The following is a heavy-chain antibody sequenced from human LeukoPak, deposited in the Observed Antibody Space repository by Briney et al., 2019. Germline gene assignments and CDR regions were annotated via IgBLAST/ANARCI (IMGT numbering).Heavy chain of an antibody. V-gene: IGHV5-51*01. D-gene: IGHD2-2*01. CDR3: ARRRYCSSTSCYYFDY. J-gene: IGHJ4*02. CDR2: IYPGDSDT. Sequence: GESLKISCKGSGYSFTSYWIGWVRPMPGKGLEWMGIIYPGDSDTRYSPSFQGQVTISADKSISTAYLQWSSLKASDTAMYYCARRRYCSSTSCYYFDYWGQGTLVTVSS. CDR1: GYSFTSYW.